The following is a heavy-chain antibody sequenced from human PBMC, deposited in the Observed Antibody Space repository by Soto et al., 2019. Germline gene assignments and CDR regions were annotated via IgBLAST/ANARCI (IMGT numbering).Heavy chain of an antibody. CDR1: GFTFSSYG. Sequence: QVQLVESGGGVVQPGRSLRLSCAASGFTFSSYGMHWVRQAPGKGLEGVAVISYDGSNKYYADSVKGRFTISRDNSKNTLYLQMNSLRAEDTAVYYCAKDSRITMIVAPFDYWGQGTLVTVSS. CDR3: AKDSRITMIVAPFDY. D-gene: IGHD3-22*01. J-gene: IGHJ4*02. CDR2: ISYDGSNK. V-gene: IGHV3-30*18.